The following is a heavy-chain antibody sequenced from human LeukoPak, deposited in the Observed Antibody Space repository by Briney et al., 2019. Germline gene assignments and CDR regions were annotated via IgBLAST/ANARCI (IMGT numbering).Heavy chain of an antibody. CDR1: GFTFSSYG. D-gene: IGHD6-19*01. CDR2: IWYDGSNK. CDR3: ARAISSDWSNDAFDI. Sequence: GGSLRLSCAASGFTFSSYGMHWVRQAPGKGLEWVAVIWYDGSNKYYADSVKGRFTISRDNSKNTLYLQMNSLRAEDTAVYYCARAISSDWSNDAFDIWGQGTMVTVSS. J-gene: IGHJ3*02. V-gene: IGHV3-33*01.